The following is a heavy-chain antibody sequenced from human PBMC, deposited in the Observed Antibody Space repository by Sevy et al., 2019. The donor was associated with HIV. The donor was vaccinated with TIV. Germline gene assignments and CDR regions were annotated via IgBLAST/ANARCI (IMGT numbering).Heavy chain of an antibody. CDR2: ISYDGSNK. J-gene: IGHJ4*02. Sequence: GGSLRLSCAASGFTFSSYGMHWVRQAPGKGLEWVAVISYDGSNKYYAYSVKGRFTISRDNSKNTLYLQMNSLRAEDTAVYYCAKAGGGSYYFDYWGQGTLVTVSS. V-gene: IGHV3-30*18. CDR3: AKAGGGSYYFDY. D-gene: IGHD1-26*01. CDR1: GFTFSSYG.